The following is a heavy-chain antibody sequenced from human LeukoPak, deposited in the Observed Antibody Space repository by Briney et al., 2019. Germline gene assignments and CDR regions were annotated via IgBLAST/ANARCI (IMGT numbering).Heavy chain of an antibody. D-gene: IGHD2-15*01. V-gene: IGHV4-59*11. CDR1: GGSISSHY. Sequence: PSETLSLTCTVSGGSISSHYWSWIRQPPGKGLEWIGYIYYSGSTNYNPSLKSRVTISVDTSKNQFSLKLSSVTAADTAVYYCASVVVPRRGQGTLVTVSS. CDR3: ASVVVPR. CDR2: IYYSGST. J-gene: IGHJ4*02.